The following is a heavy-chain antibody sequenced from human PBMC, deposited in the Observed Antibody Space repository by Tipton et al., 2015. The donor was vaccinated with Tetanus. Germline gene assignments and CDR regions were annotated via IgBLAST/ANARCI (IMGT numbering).Heavy chain of an antibody. Sequence: TLSLTCSLSGGSLSSGTFYWDWIRQRPGKGLEWIGNIYYNGNSLENPSLKGRVTLSLDKSKNQFSPKLRSVTAADTAIYYCARSADIWFDPWGQGILVTVSS. J-gene: IGHJ5*02. CDR3: ARSADIWFDP. CDR2: IYYNGNS. V-gene: IGHV4-39*01. CDR1: GGSLSSGTFY.